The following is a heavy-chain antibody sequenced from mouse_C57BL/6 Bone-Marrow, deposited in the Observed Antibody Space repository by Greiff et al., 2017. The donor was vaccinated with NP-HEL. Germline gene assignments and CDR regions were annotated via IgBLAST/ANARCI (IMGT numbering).Heavy chain of an antibody. V-gene: IGHV14-4*01. CDR1: GFNIKDDY. CDR3: TLLTGTRYYAMDY. J-gene: IGHJ4*01. Sequence: DVQLQESGAELVRPGASVKLSCTASGFNIKDDYMHWVKQRPEQGLEWIGWIDPENGDTEYASKFQGKATITADTSSNTAYLQLSSLTSEDTAVYYCTLLTGTRYYAMDYWGQGTSVTVSS. CDR2: IDPENGDT. D-gene: IGHD4-1*01.